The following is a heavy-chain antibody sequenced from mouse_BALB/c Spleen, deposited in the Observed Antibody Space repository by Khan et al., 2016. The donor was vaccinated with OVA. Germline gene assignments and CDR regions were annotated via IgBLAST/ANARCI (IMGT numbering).Heavy chain of an antibody. Sequence: EVKLLESGPGLVKPSQSLSLTCTVTGYSITSDYAWNWIRQFPGNKLEWMGYISYSGSTNYNPALKSRISITRDTSKNQFFLQLNSVTTEDTATYYCERKGSQYNYAMDYWGQGTSVTVSS. CDR3: ERKGSQYNYAMDY. V-gene: IGHV3-2*02. CDR2: ISYSGST. D-gene: IGHD2-10*02. J-gene: IGHJ4*01. CDR1: GYSITSDYA.